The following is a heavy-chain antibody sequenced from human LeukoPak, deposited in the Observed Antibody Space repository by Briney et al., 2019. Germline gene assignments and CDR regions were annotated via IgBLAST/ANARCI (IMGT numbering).Heavy chain of an antibody. CDR1: GYSISSGYY. V-gene: IGHV4-38-2*02. J-gene: IGHJ6*03. D-gene: IGHD4-17*01. CDR3: ARSLDYGDYYMDV. CDR2: IYHSGST. Sequence: SETLSLTCTVSGYSISSGYYWGWIRQPPGKGLEWIGNIYHSGSTYYNPSLKSRVTISVDTSKKQFSLKLSSVTAADTAVYYCARSLDYGDYYMDVWGKGTAVTASS.